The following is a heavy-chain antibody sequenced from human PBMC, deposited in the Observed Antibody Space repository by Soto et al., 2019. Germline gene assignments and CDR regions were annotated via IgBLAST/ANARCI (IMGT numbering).Heavy chain of an antibody. CDR1: GFTFSSHA. V-gene: IGHV3-30*03. CDR3: VAEVGPRSFDH. CDR2: ISYDGGAK. J-gene: IGHJ4*02. Sequence: GGSLRLSCAASGFTFSSHAMHWVRQAPGKGLEWVALISYDGGAKFYTDSVKGRFTISRDNPMNTLYLQMNNLRAEDTAIYFCVAEVGPRSFDHGGQGTLVTVSS. D-gene: IGHD1-26*01.